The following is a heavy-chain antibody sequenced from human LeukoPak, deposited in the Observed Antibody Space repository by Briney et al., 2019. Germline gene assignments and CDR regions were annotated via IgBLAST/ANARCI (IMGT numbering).Heavy chain of an antibody. CDR1: GFTFSSYS. J-gene: IGHJ4*02. Sequence: PGGSLRLSCAASGFTFSSYSMNWVRQAPGKGLEWVSSISSSSSYIYYADSVKGRFTISRDNAKNSLYLQMNSLRAEDTAVYYCARVLSRVAVAGHPVGYWGQGTLVTVSS. D-gene: IGHD6-19*01. CDR2: ISSSSSYI. V-gene: IGHV3-21*01. CDR3: ARVLSRVAVAGHPVGY.